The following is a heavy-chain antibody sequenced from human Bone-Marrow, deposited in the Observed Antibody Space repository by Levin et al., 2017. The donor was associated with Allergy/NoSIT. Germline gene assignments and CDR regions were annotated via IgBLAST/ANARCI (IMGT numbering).Heavy chain of an antibody. D-gene: IGHD3-3*01. J-gene: IGHJ5*02. Sequence: PSETLSLTCAVSGGSVSSYFWSWVRQPPGKGLEWIGYMYYSGRSNYNPSLKSRVTISVDTSKNQFSLKMRAVTAADTAVYYCARSITIFGVVIPGWFDPWGQGILVTVSS. CDR2: MYYSGRS. CDR3: ARSITIFGVVIPGWFDP. CDR1: GGSVSSYF. V-gene: IGHV4-59*02.